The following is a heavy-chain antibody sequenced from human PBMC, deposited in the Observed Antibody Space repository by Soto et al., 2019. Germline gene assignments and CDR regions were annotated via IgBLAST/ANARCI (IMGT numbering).Heavy chain of an antibody. J-gene: IGHJ6*02. CDR2: VYYDWST. CDR1: GGFIGTYF. CDR3: DRVPLAQSTAWHCYYYSMDV. V-gene: IGHV4-59*01. Sequence: SETLSLTCLVSGGFIGTYFWSCIRQPPGKGLEWLGYVYYDWSTNYNPSLKSRVTMSLDTSKNQISISLKSVTTADTAVYYCDRVPLAQSTAWHCYYYSMDVWGQGTTVTVYS. D-gene: IGHD2-2*01.